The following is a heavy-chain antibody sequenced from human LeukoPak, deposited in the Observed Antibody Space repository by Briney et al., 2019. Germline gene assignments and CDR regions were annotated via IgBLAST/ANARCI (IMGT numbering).Heavy chain of an antibody. CDR2: IHYSGST. CDR3: ASGFRGQLGYFDY. Sequence: PSETLSLTCTVSGGSISSSSYYLSWIRQPPGKGLEWIGYIHYSGSTNYNPSLKSRVTISVDTSKNQFSLRLSSVTAADTALYYCASGFRGQLGYFDYWGQGTLVTVSS. J-gene: IGHJ4*02. V-gene: IGHV4-61*01. CDR1: GGSISSSSYY. D-gene: IGHD1-1*01.